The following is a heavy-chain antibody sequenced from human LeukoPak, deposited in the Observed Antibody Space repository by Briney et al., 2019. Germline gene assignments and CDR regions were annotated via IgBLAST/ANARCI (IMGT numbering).Heavy chain of an antibody. CDR2: IYHSGST. D-gene: IGHD1-26*01. CDR3: ARDQVGATDDAFDI. CDR1: GDSISSGYY. V-gene: IGHV4-38-2*02. Sequence: SETLSLTCTVSGDSISSGYYWGWIRQPPGKGLEWIGSIYHSGSTYYNPSLKSRVTISVDTSKNQFSLKLSSVTAADTAVYYCARDQVGATDDAFDIWGQGTMVTVSS. J-gene: IGHJ3*02.